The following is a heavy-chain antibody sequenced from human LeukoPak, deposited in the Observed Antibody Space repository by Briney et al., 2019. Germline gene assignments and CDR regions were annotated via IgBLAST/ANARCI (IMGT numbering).Heavy chain of an antibody. CDR3: ARDSESVTTYDSWFDP. V-gene: IGHV5-51*01. J-gene: IGHJ5*02. CDR2: IYPGDSDT. CDR1: GYSFTSYW. Sequence: PGESLKISCKGSGYSFTSYWIGWVRQMPGKGLEWMGIIYPGDSDTRYSPSFQGQVTISADKSISTAYLQWSSLKASDAAMYYCARDSESVTTYDSWFDPWGQGTLVTVSS. D-gene: IGHD4-17*01.